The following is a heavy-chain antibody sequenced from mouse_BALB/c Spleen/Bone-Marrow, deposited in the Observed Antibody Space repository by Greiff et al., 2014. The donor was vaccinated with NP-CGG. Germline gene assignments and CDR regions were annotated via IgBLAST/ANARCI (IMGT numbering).Heavy chain of an antibody. D-gene: IGHD2-14*01. J-gene: IGHJ2*01. V-gene: IGHV1-7*01. CDR2: INPSTTYS. Sequence: VQLQQSGAELAKPGASVKMSCKASGYTFTSYWMHWVKQRPGQGLEWIGYINPSTTYSAYNLKFKDKATLTADKSSSTAYMQLSSLTSEDSAVYYCALYYRYDYFDYWGQGTTLTVSS. CDR1: GYTFTSYW. CDR3: ALYYRYDYFDY.